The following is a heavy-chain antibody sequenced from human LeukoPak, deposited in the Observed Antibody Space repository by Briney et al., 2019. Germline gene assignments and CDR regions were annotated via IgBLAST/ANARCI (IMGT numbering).Heavy chain of an antibody. CDR2: ISGSGGGT. D-gene: IGHD1-14*01. CDR3: AKDISAGDSGMDV. Sequence: GGSLRLSCAASGFTFSSYWMSWVRQAPGKGLEWVSVISGSGGGTYYADSVKGRFSISRDNAKKYLYLQMNSLRAEDTALYYCAKDISAGDSGMDVWGQGTTVTVSS. CDR1: GFTFSSYW. J-gene: IGHJ6*02. V-gene: IGHV3-23*01.